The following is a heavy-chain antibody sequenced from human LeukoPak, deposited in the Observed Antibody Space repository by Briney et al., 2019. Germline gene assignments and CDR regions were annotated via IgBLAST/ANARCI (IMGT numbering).Heavy chain of an antibody. Sequence: GGSLRLSCAVSGFTVSTNSMSWVRQAPGKGLEWVSFIYSDNTHYSDSVKGRFTISRDNSKNTLYLQMNSLRAEDTAVYYCARGYCSGGSCYDFDYWGQGTLVTVSS. J-gene: IGHJ4*02. CDR1: GFTVSTNS. V-gene: IGHV3-53*01. CDR3: ARGYCSGGSCYDFDY. D-gene: IGHD2-15*01. CDR2: IYSDNT.